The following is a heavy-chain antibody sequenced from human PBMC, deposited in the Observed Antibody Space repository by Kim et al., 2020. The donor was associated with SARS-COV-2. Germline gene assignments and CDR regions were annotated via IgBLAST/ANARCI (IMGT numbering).Heavy chain of an antibody. CDR3: AKDWRGGDRYCSSTSCYSAGP. J-gene: IGHJ5*02. D-gene: IGHD2-2*01. CDR1: GFTFSSYA. CDR2: ISGSGGST. V-gene: IGHV3-23*01. Sequence: GGSLRLSCAASGFTFSSYAMSWVRQAPGKGLEWVSAISGSGGSTYYADSVKGRFTISRDNSKNTLYLQMNSLRAEDTAVYYCAKDWRGGDRYCSSTSCYSAGPWGQGTLVTVSS.